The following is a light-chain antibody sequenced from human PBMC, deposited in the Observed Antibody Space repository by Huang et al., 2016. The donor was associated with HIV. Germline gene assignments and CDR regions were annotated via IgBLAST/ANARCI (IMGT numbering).Light chain of an antibody. CDR3: QQYNNWPRT. J-gene: IGKJ1*01. CDR2: GAS. CDR1: QSVSSN. Sequence: EIVMRQSPATLSASPGERATLPCTASQSVSSNLAWYQQKPGQAPRLLIYGASTRATGIPARFSGSGSGTDFTLTISSLQSEDFAVYYCQQYNNWPRTFGQGTKVEI. V-gene: IGKV3-15*01.